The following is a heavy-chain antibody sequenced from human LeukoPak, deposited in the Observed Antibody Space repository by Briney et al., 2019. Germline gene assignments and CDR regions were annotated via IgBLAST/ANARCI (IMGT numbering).Heavy chain of an antibody. D-gene: IGHD5-18*01. J-gene: IGHJ4*02. V-gene: IGHV4-59*01. Sequence: KSSETLSLTCTVSGDSISSYYWSWNRQPPGKGLEWIGYIYYSGHTNYNPSLKSRVTISLDTSKSQFSLKLSSMTAADTAVYYCARHSFGHLFDNWGQGTLVTVSS. CDR2: IYYSGHT. CDR1: GDSISSYY. CDR3: ARHSFGHLFDN.